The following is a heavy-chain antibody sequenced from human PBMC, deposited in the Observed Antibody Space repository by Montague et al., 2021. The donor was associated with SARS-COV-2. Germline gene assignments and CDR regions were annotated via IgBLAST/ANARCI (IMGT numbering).Heavy chain of an antibody. V-gene: IGHV3-33*08. Sequence: SLRPSCAASGFTFSNYGMHWVRQAPGKGLEWVAVIWYDGSNKWYAESVKGRFTIARDNSKNTVNLQMNRLRAEDTALYYCARDRADRSGWQNTFDNWGQGTLVTVSS. D-gene: IGHD6-25*01. CDR3: ARDRADRSGWQNTFDN. J-gene: IGHJ4*02. CDR1: GFTFSNYG. CDR2: IWYDGSNK.